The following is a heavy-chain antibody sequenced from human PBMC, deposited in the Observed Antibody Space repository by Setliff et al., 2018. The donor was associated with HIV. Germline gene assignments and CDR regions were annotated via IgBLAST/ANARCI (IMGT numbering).Heavy chain of an antibody. CDR3: ARGRHIEATIPLDH. J-gene: IGHJ4*02. D-gene: IGHD5-12*01. Sequence: PSETLSLTCTVSGGSFSDYYWTWIRQPPNTGLEWIGEINDRGNTNYMPSLRSRVTISVDTSKNQFSLRLTSVTAADSAIYYCARGRHIEATIPLDHWGQGTLVT. V-gene: IGHV4-34*01. CDR1: GGSFSDYY. CDR2: INDRGNT.